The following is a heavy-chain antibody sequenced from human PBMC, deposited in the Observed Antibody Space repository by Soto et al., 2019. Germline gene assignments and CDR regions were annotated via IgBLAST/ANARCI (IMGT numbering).Heavy chain of an antibody. V-gene: IGHV1-69*01. CDR2: IFPIFGTA. D-gene: IGHD1-26*01. CDR1: GGTFSSYA. Sequence: QVQLVQSGAEVKKPGSSVKVSCKASGGTFSSYAISWVRQAPGQGLEWMGGIFPIFGTANYAQKFQGRVTITADESTSTAYMELSSLRSEDTAVYYCARDARELLSNYWYFDLWGRGTLVTVSS. CDR3: ARDARELLSNYWYFDL. J-gene: IGHJ2*01.